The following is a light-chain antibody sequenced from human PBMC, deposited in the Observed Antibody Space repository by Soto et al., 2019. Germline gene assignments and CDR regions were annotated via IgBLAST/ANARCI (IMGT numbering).Light chain of an antibody. V-gene: IGLV2-14*01. J-gene: IGLJ1*01. CDR1: SSDIGGYNY. CDR3: GSFSSTSIPYM. CDR2: EVG. Sequence: QSALTQPASVSGSPGQSITISCTGTSSDIGGYNYVSWYQHYPGKVPKVIIYEVGNRPSGVSNRFSGSKSGNTASLTISGLQAEDEADYYCGSFSSTSIPYMFGSGTKVTVL.